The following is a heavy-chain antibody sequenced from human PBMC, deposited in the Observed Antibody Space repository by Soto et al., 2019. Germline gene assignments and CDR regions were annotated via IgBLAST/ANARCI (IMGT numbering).Heavy chain of an antibody. CDR2: ISSSSSTI. Sequence: GGSLRLSCAASGFTFSSYSMNWVRQAPGKGLEWVSYISSSSSTIYYADSVKGRFTISRDNAKNSLYLQMNSLRDEDTAVYYCARGRVALLWFGEFPYFDYWGQGTLVTVSS. CDR3: ARGRVALLWFGEFPYFDY. J-gene: IGHJ4*02. V-gene: IGHV3-48*02. CDR1: GFTFSSYS. D-gene: IGHD3-10*01.